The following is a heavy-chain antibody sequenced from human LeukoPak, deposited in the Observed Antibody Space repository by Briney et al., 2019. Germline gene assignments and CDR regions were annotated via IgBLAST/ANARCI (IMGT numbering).Heavy chain of an antibody. CDR3: ARISYWFDY. J-gene: IGHJ5*01. D-gene: IGHD2-2*01. CDR1: GFTFSSYW. V-gene: IGHV3-74*01. CDR2: ISPDGSTT. Sequence: PGGSLRLSCAVSGFTFSSYWMHWVRRAPGKGLVWVSRISPDGSTTTYADSVKGRFTISRDNAKNTLYLQMNSLRAEDTAVYYCARISYWFDYWGQGTLVTVSS.